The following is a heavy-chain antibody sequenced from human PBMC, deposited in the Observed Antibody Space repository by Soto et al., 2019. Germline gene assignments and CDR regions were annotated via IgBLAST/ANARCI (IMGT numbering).Heavy chain of an antibody. CDR1: GGTFSSYA. J-gene: IGHJ4*02. D-gene: IGHD2-15*01. Sequence: QVQLVQSGAEVNKRGSSVKVSCKASGGTFSSYAISWVRQAPGQGLEWMGGIIPIFDTANYAQKFQGRVTITADESTSTAYMELSSLRSEDTAVYYCATQDGHGGKSPFDYWGQGTLVTVSS. CDR2: IIPIFDTA. CDR3: ATQDGHGGKSPFDY. V-gene: IGHV1-69*12.